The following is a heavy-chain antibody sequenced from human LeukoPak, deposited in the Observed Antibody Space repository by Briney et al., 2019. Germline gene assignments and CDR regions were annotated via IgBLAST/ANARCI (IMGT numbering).Heavy chain of an antibody. V-gene: IGHV1-2*02. D-gene: IGHD2-2*01. J-gene: IGHJ6*02. Sequence: ASVKVSCKASGYTFTGYYMHWVRQAPGQGLEWMGWINPNSGGTNYAQKFQGRVTMTRDTSISTAYMGLSRLRSDDTAVYYCARVGVSWDIVVVPTREEYGMDVWGQGTTVTVSS. CDR1: GYTFTGYY. CDR2: INPNSGGT. CDR3: ARVGVSWDIVVVPTREEYGMDV.